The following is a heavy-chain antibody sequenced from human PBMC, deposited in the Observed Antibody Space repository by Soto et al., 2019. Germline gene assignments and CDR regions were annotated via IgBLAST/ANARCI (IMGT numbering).Heavy chain of an antibody. D-gene: IGHD6-13*01. CDR2: IIPIFGTA. CDR1: GGTLSSYA. J-gene: IGHJ5*02. CDR3: RLGPYSSSWFGWFDP. V-gene: IGHV1-69*06. Sequence: ASVKVSCKASGGTLSSYAISWVRQAPGQGLEWMGGIIPIFGTANYAQKFQGRVTITADKSTSTAYMELSSLRSEDTAVYYCRLGPYSSSWFGWFDPWGQGTLVTVSS.